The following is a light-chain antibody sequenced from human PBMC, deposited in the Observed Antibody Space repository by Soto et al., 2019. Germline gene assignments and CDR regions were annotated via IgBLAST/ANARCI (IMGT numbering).Light chain of an antibody. CDR2: DNS. CDR3: QSYDSSLSGSTV. V-gene: IGLV1-40*01. Sequence: QSVLTQPPSVSGAPGQRVTISCTGSSSNIGAGYDVHWYQQLPGTAPKLLIYDNSNRPSGVPDRFSGSKSGTSASLAITGLQAEDEADYYCQSYDSSLSGSTVFGGGTKLNVL. J-gene: IGLJ3*02. CDR1: SSNIGAGYD.